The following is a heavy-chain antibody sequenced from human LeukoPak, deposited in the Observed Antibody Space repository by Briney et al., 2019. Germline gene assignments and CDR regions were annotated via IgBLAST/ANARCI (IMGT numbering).Heavy chain of an antibody. CDR2: ISSSSSYI. CDR3: ARVPAAGTGPDY. Sequence: GGSLRLSCAASGFTFSSYSMNWVRQAPGKGLEWVSSISSSSSYIHYADSVKGRFTISRDNAKNSLYLQMNSLRAEDTAVYYCARVPAAGTGPDYWGQGTLVTVSS. V-gene: IGHV3-21*01. J-gene: IGHJ4*02. CDR1: GFTFSSYS. D-gene: IGHD6-13*01.